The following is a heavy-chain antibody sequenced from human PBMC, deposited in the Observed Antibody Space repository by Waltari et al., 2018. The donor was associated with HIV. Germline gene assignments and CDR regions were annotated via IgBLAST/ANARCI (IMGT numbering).Heavy chain of an antibody. D-gene: IGHD4-17*01. J-gene: IGHJ4*02. Sequence: EVQLVESGGGLVKPGGSLRLSCAASGFTFSNVWMSWVRQAPGKGLEWVGRIKSKRDGETTDYAAPVKGRFTISRDDSENTLYLQMNSLKTEDTAVYYCVTEDYGPYGHWGQGTLVSVSS. CDR2: IKSKRDGETT. CDR1: GFTFSNVW. CDR3: VTEDYGPYGH. V-gene: IGHV3-15*01.